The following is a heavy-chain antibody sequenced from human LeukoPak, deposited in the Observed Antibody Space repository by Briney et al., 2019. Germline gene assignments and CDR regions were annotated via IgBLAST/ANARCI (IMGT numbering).Heavy chain of an antibody. CDR1: GXTXXXYG. CDR3: AREGAAAGTGDY. V-gene: IGHV3-33*01. Sequence: AXSGXTXXXYGMHWVRQAPGXGLEWVAVIWYDGINKYYADSVKGRFTISRDNSKNTLYLQMNSLRAEDTAVYYCAREGAAAGTGDYWGQGTLVTVSS. J-gene: IGHJ4*02. D-gene: IGHD6-13*01. CDR2: IWYDGINK.